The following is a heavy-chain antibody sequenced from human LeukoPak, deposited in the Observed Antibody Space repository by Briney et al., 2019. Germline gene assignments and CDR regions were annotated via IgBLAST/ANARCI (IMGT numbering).Heavy chain of an antibody. D-gene: IGHD2-8*01. J-gene: IGHJ6*02. Sequence: SETLSLTCTVSGGSISSYYWSWIRQPPGKGLEWIGYIYYSGSTNYNPSLKSRVTISVDTSKNQSSLKLSSVTAADTAVYYCARGRGYCTNGVCYSPYGMDVWGQGTTVTVSS. CDR3: ARGRGYCTNGVCYSPYGMDV. CDR1: GGSISSYY. CDR2: IYYSGST. V-gene: IGHV4-59*12.